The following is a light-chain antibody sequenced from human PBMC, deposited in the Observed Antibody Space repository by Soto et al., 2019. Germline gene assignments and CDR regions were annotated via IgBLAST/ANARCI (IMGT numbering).Light chain of an antibody. CDR2: GAS. CDR3: QQSYSAPPWT. V-gene: IGKV1-39*01. J-gene: IGKJ1*01. Sequence: DIQMTQSPASLSASVGDRVTITCRASQSISSYLNWYQQKPGKGPNLLIYGASSLQSGVPSRFSGSGSATAFTLPISSLQPQDFATYYCQQSYSAPPWTFGQGTRVDIK. CDR1: QSISSY.